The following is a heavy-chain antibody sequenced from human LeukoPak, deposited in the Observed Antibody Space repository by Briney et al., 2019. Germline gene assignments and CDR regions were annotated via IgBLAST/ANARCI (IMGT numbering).Heavy chain of an antibody. CDR2: ISSSSSYI. CDR3: ARGSYDILTGYYLGDGGGYYFDY. V-gene: IGHV3-21*01. Sequence: GGSLRLSCAASGFTFSSYSMNWVRQAPGKGLEWVSSISSSSSYIYYADSVKGRFTISRDNAENSLYLQMNSLRAEDTAVYYCARGSYDILTGYYLGDGGGYYFDYWGQGTLVTVSS. CDR1: GFTFSSYS. D-gene: IGHD3-9*01. J-gene: IGHJ4*02.